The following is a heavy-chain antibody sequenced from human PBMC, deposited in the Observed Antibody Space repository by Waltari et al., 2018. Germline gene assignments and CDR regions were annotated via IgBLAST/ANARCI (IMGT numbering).Heavy chain of an antibody. D-gene: IGHD4-17*01. Sequence: EVQLVESGGGFVQPGGSLRLSCAASGFTFSSYEMNWVRQAAGKGLDWVAYISSSCSTIYYADSVKGRFTISRDNAKNSLYLQMNSLRAEDTAVYYCARGYGDYYWGQGTLVTVSS. J-gene: IGHJ4*02. CDR2: ISSSCSTI. CDR1: GFTFSSYE. CDR3: ARGYGDYY. V-gene: IGHV3-48*03.